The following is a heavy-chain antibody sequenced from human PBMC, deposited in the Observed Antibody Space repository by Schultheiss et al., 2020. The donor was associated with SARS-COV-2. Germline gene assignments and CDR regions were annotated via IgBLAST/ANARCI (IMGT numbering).Heavy chain of an antibody. Sequence: GSLRLSCVGSGFTFSGYVMKWVRQAAGKGLEWIGSMHHSGSTYYNPSLKSRVTISVDTSKNQFSLKLSSVTAADTAVYYCARSSGHLDYWGQGTLVTVSS. J-gene: IGHJ4*02. D-gene: IGHD6-19*01. V-gene: IGHV4-34*01. CDR1: GFTFSGYV. CDR3: ARSSGHLDY. CDR2: MHHSGST.